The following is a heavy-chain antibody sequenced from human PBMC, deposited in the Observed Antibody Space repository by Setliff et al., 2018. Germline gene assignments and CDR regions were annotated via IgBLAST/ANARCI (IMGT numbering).Heavy chain of an antibody. V-gene: IGHV4-61*10. CDR3: ARLKYYDSGTYWGSWDYYSNMDV. J-gene: IGHJ6*03. Sequence: SETLSLTCIVSGESIDSVATGNHYWNWIRQPVGKGLEWIGHIFLTGSTDYDPSFRSRATISLDMSKKQFSLELSSVTAADTAVYYCARLKYYDSGTYWGSWDYYSNMDVWGKGTTVTVSS. CDR1: GESIDSVATGNHY. CDR2: IFLTGST. D-gene: IGHD3-22*01.